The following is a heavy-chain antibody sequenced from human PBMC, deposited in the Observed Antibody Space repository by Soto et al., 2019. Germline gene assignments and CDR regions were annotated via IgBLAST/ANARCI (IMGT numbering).Heavy chain of an antibody. J-gene: IGHJ6*02. CDR2: ISAYNGNT. V-gene: IGHV1-18*01. D-gene: IGHD6-6*01. CDR1: GYTFTSYG. Sequence: ASVKVSCKASGYTFTSYGISWVRQAPGQGLEWMGWISAYNGNTNYAQKLQGRVTMTTDTSTSTAYMELRSLRSDDTAVYYCARDLVAALDYYGMDVWGQGTTVTVSS. CDR3: ARDLVAALDYYGMDV.